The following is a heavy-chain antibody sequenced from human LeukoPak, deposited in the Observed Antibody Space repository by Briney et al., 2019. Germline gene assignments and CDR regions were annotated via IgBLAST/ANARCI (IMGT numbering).Heavy chain of an antibody. CDR3: ARDFSSSWYLRYYYYYMDV. Sequence: ASVKVSCKASGYTFTSYYMHWVGQAPGQGLEGMGVISLSGGSTSYAQKFQGRVTMTRDRSTSTVYLELSSLRSEDTAVYYCARDFSSSWYLRYYYYYMDVWGKGTTVTVSS. J-gene: IGHJ6*03. V-gene: IGHV1-46*01. CDR2: ISLSGGST. D-gene: IGHD6-13*01. CDR1: GYTFTSYY.